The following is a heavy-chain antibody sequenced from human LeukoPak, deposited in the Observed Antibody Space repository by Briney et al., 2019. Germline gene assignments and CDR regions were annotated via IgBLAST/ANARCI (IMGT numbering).Heavy chain of an antibody. CDR1: GFTFSSYA. CDR3: ARDIIVSGYYVS. J-gene: IGHJ5*02. Sequence: GGSLRLSCAASGFTFSSYAMNWVRQAPGKGLEWVSFISGSGDTTYYADSVKGRFTISRDSSKNTLYLQMNSLRAEDTAVYYCARDIIVSGYYVSWGQGTLVTVSS. D-gene: IGHD3-22*01. V-gene: IGHV3-23*01. CDR2: ISGSGDTT.